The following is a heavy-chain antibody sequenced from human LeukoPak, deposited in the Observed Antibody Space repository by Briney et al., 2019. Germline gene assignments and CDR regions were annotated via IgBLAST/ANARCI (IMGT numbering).Heavy chain of an antibody. D-gene: IGHD4-17*01. CDR1: GGSISGYY. CDR2: IYYSGST. Sequence: SETLSLTCTVSGGSISGYYWSWIRQPPGKGLEWIGYIYYSGSTNYNPSLKGRVTISVDTSKNQFSLKPSSVTAADTAVYYCARHYGDYVGDWFDPWGQGTLVTVSS. CDR3: ARHYGDYVGDWFDP. J-gene: IGHJ5*02. V-gene: IGHV4-59*08.